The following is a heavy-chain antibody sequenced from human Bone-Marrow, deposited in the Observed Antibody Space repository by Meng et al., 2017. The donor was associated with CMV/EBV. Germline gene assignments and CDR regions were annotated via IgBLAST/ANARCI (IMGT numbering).Heavy chain of an antibody. CDR3: ARGGWYIDY. D-gene: IGHD2-15*01. J-gene: IGHJ4*02. V-gene: IGHV3-21*01. CDR1: GFTFSSYS. CDR2: ISRSSSYI. Sequence: GESLKLSCAASGFTFSSYSMNWVRQAPGKGLEWVSSISRSSSYIYYADSVKGRFTISRDNAKNSLYLQRNSLRAEDTAVYYCARGGWYIDYWGQGTLVTVSS.